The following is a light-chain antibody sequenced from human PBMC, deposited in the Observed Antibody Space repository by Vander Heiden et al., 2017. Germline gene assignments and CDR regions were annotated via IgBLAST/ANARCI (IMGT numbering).Light chain of an antibody. J-gene: IGLJ2*01. V-gene: IGLV3-19*01. CDR1: SLRSYY. Sequence: SSELTQDPAVSVALGQTVRITCQGDSLRSYYASWYQQKPGQAPVLVIYGKNNRPSGIPYRFSGSSSGNTASLTITGAQAEDEADYYCNSRDSSGNSFGGGTKLTVL. CDR3: NSRDSSGNS. CDR2: GKN.